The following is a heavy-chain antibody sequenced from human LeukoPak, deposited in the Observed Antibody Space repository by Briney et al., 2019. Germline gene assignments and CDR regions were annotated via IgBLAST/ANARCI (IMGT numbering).Heavy chain of an antibody. CDR3: AKAGQYYYDSSGYSNYYYMDV. J-gene: IGHJ6*03. CDR2: ISGSGGST. Sequence: GGSLRLSCAASGFTFSSYAMSWVRPAPGKGREWVSAISGSGGSTYYADSVKGRFTISRDNSKNTLYLQMNSLRAEDTAVYYCAKAGQYYYDSSGYSNYYYMDVWGKGTTVTVSS. CDR1: GFTFSSYA. D-gene: IGHD3-22*01. V-gene: IGHV3-23*01.